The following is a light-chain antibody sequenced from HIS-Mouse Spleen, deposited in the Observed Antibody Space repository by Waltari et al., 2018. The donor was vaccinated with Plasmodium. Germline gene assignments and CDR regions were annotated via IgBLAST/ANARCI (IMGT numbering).Light chain of an antibody. V-gene: IGKV3-15*01. J-gene: IGKJ1*01. CDR1: QSVSSN. CDR2: GAS. Sequence: EIVMTQSPANLSVSPGERATLSCRASQSVSSNLAWYQQKPGQAPRLLIYGASTRATVIPARFSGSGSGTEFTLTISSMQSEDFAVYYCQQYNNWPPWTFGQGTKVEIK. CDR3: QQYNNWPPWT.